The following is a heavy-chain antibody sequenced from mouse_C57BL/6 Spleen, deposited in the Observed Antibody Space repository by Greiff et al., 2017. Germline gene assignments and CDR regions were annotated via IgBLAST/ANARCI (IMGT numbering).Heavy chain of an antibody. CDR1: GYTFTSYW. CDR2: IYPSDSET. Sequence: VQLQQPGAELVRPGSSVKLSCKASGYTFTSYWMDWVKQRPGQGLEWIGNIYPSDSETNYNQKFKDKATLTVDKSSSTAYMQLSSRTSEDSAVYYCAREWLLRYFDVWGTGTTVTVSS. J-gene: IGHJ1*03. D-gene: IGHD2-3*01. CDR3: AREWLLRYFDV. V-gene: IGHV1-61*01.